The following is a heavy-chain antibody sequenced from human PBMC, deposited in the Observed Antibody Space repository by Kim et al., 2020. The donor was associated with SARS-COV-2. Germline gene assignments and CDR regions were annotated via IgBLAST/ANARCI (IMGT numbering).Heavy chain of an antibody. CDR3: ARARPDFWGPRRPNAGVFADY. CDR2: IYYSGST. Sequence: SETLSLTCTVSGGSISSGGYYWSWIRQHPGKGLEWIGYIYYSGSTYYNPSLKSRVTISVDTSKNQFSLKLSSVTAADTAVYYCARARPDFWGPRRPNAGVFADYWGQGTLVTVSS. CDR1: GGSISSGGYY. D-gene: IGHD3-3*01. J-gene: IGHJ4*02. V-gene: IGHV4-31*03.